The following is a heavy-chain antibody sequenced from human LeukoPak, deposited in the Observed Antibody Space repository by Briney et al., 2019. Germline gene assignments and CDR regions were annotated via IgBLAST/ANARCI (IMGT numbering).Heavy chain of an antibody. V-gene: IGHV4-4*02. CDR1: GGSISSSNW. CDR2: IYHSGST. J-gene: IGHJ6*02. Sequence: SETLSLTCAVSGGSISSSNWWSWVRQPPGKGLEWIGEIYHSGSTNYNPSLKSRVTISVDKTKNQFSLKLSSVTAADTAVYYCARGRGPVTTLFAYYYGMDVWGQGTTVTVSS. D-gene: IGHD4-17*01. CDR3: ARGRGPVTTLFAYYYGMDV.